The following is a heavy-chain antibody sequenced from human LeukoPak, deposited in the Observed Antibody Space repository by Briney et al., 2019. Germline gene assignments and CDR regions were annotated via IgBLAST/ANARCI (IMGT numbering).Heavy chain of an antibody. J-gene: IGHJ3*02. V-gene: IGHV3-9*03. CDR3: AKASIVDAFDI. D-gene: IGHD1-26*01. Sequence: PGRSLRLSCAASGFTFDDYAMHWVRQAPGKGLEWVSGISWNSGSIGYADSVKGRFTISRDNAKNSLYLQMNSLRAEDMALYYCAKASIVDAFDIWGQGIMVTVSS. CDR2: ISWNSGSI. CDR1: GFTFDDYA.